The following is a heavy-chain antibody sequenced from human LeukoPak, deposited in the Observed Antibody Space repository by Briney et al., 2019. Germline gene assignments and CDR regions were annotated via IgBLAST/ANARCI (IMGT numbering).Heavy chain of an antibody. D-gene: IGHD2-8*01. Sequence: GGSLRLSCAASGFTFSSCWMNWVRQAPGKGLEWVANIKQDGSEKYYVDSVKGRFTISRDNAKNSLYLQRNSLRAEDTAVYYCARDSNVPFDYWGQGTLVTVSS. V-gene: IGHV3-7*01. CDR3: ARDSNVPFDY. J-gene: IGHJ4*02. CDR2: IKQDGSEK. CDR1: GFTFSSCW.